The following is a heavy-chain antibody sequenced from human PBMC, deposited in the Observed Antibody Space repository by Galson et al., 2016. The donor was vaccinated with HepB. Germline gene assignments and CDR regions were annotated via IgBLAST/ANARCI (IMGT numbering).Heavy chain of an antibody. Sequence: CAISGDSVSNINSAWAWVRQSPSRGLEWLGRTYYRSKWFNHYAVSVKSRMTINADTSNNQFSLQLESVTLEDTAVYYCTRAAENWDGMWRNGFAFWGQGTVVTVS. CDR2: TYYRSKWFN. CDR3: TRAAENWDGMWRNGFAF. J-gene: IGHJ4*03. CDR1: GDSVSNINSA. D-gene: IGHD1-1*01. V-gene: IGHV6-1*01.